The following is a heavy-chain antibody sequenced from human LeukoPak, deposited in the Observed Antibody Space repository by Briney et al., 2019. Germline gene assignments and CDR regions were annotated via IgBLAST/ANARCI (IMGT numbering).Heavy chain of an antibody. Sequence: SETLSLTCAVSGGSISSGGYYWSWIRQHPGKGLEWIGYIYYSGSTYYNPSLKSRVTISVDTSKNQFSLKLSSVTAADTAVYYCARGPNLEFDYWGQGTLVTVSS. V-gene: IGHV4-31*11. CDR3: ARGPNLEFDY. CDR1: GGSISSGGYY. J-gene: IGHJ4*02. CDR2: IYYSGST. D-gene: IGHD3-3*01.